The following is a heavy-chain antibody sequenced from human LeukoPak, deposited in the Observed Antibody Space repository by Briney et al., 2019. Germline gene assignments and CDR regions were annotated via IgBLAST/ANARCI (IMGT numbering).Heavy chain of an antibody. CDR2: IRYDASNK. CDR3: AKDQGCSQDY. Sequence: GGSLRLSCAASGFTFTSYGMHWVRQAPGKGLEWVAFIRYDASNKYYADSAKGRFTISRENSKNTLYLQMNSLRAEDTGVYYCAKDQGCSQDYWGQGTLVTVSS. D-gene: IGHD6-13*01. V-gene: IGHV3-30*02. CDR1: GFTFTSYG. J-gene: IGHJ4*02.